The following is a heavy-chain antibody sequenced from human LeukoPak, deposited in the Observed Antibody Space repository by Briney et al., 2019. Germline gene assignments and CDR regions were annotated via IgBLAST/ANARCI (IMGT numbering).Heavy chain of an antibody. D-gene: IGHD6-6*01. CDR2: ISGSGGST. Sequence: PGGSLRLSCAASGFTFSSYAMSWVRQAPGKGLEWVSAISGSGGSTYYADSVKGRLTISRDNSKNTLYLQMNSPRAEDTAVYYCANRPDYYYYGMDVWGQGTTVTVSS. V-gene: IGHV3-23*01. J-gene: IGHJ6*02. CDR3: ANRPDYYYYGMDV. CDR1: GFTFSSYA.